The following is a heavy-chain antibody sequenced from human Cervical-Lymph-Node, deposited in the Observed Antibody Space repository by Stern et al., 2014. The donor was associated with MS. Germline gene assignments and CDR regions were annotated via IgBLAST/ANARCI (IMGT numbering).Heavy chain of an antibody. V-gene: IGHV7-4-1*02. CDR1: GYTFRRNA. CDR3: ARDRITFGGVIVTPYQFDF. D-gene: IGHD3-16*02. Sequence: VQLVESGSELKKPGASVKVSCKASGYTFRRNAMNWVRQAPGQGLEWMGWINTNTGNPTYAQGFRGRFVFSLDTSVSTAYLQISSLKAEDTAVYYCARDRITFGGVIVTPYQFDFWGQGTLVTVSS. CDR2: INTNTGNP. J-gene: IGHJ4*02.